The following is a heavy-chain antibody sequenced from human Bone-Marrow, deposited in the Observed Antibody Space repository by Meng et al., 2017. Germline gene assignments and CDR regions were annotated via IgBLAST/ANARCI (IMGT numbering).Heavy chain of an antibody. J-gene: IGHJ4*02. V-gene: IGHV3-48*03. CDR2: IRSSDGTI. CDR3: ARENGGYDFFDY. Sequence: GESLKISCTASGFTFSRYEMNWVRQAPGKGLEWVSYIRSSDGTIYYAASVKGPITISRDNSKNSLYLQMTSLRAADTAVYYCARENGGYDFFDYWGQGTLVTVSS. CDR1: GFTFSRYE. D-gene: IGHD5-12*01.